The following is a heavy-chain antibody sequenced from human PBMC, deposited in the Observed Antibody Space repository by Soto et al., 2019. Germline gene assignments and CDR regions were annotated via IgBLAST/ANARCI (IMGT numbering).Heavy chain of an antibody. Sequence: QVQLVQSGAEVKKPGASVKVSCKASGYTFTSYGISWVRQAPGQGLEWMGWISAYNGNTNYAQKLQGRVTMTTDTSTSTAYMELRSLRSDDTAVYYCARDQRVGAAAVSDYYYMDVWGKGTTVTVSS. J-gene: IGHJ6*03. CDR2: ISAYNGNT. V-gene: IGHV1-18*01. D-gene: IGHD6-13*01. CDR1: GYTFTSYG. CDR3: ARDQRVGAAAVSDYYYMDV.